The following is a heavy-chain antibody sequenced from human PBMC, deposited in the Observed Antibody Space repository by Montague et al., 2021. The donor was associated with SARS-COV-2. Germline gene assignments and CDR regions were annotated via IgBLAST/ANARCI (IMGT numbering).Heavy chain of an antibody. CDR2: INHSGST. Sequence: SETLSLTCAVYGGSFSGYYWSWIRQPLGKGLEWIGEINHSGSTNYNPSLKSRVTISVDTSKNQFSLKLSSVTAADTAVYYCARVNGYYFDYWGQGTLVTVSS. V-gene: IGHV4-34*01. J-gene: IGHJ4*02. CDR3: ARVNGYYFDY. D-gene: IGHD2-8*01. CDR1: GGSFSGYY.